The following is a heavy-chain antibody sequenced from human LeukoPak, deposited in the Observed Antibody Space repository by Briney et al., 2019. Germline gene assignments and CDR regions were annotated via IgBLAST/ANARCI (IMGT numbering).Heavy chain of an antibody. CDR1: GDSLSSTTYY. CDR3: AKYIGGTMFDY. D-gene: IGHD5-12*01. J-gene: IGHJ4*02. CDR2: IYYSGST. V-gene: IGHV4-39*01. Sequence: SETLSLTCTASGDSLSSTTYYWGWIRQPPGTGLEWIGIIYYSGSTYYNPSLKSRVTISVDTSNNQFSLKLSSVTAADTAVYYCAKYIGGTMFDYWGQGTLVTVSS.